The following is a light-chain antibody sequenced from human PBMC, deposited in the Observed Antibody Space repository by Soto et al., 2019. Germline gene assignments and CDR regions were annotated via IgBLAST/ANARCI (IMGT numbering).Light chain of an antibody. CDR2: DTS. V-gene: IGKV3-11*01. CDR1: QSISIY. J-gene: IGKJ4*01. Sequence: EIVLTQSPATLSLSPGERATLSCRASQSISIYLAWYQQKPGQAPRLLIYDTSNRAPGIPARCSGGGSGTDFTLTISSLEPEDFAIYYCPNRSNWPPLTFGGGTKVEIK. CDR3: PNRSNWPPLT.